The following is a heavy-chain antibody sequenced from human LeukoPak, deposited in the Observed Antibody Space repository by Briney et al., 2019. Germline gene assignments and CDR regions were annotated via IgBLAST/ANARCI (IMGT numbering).Heavy chain of an antibody. D-gene: IGHD3-3*01. V-gene: IGHV3-33*06. CDR2: IWYDGSNK. CDR1: GFTFSSYG. CDR3: AKSSRFLEWLSDAFDI. Sequence: PGRSLRLSCAASGFTFSSYGMHWVRQAPGKGLEWVAVIWYDGSNKYYADSVKGRFTISRDNSKNTLYLQMNSLRAEDTAVYYCAKSSRFLEWLSDAFDIWGQGTMVTVSS. J-gene: IGHJ3*02.